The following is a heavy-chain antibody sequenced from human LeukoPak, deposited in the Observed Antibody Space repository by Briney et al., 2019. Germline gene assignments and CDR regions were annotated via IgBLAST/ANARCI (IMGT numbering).Heavy chain of an antibody. D-gene: IGHD6-6*01. CDR1: GYTFTGYY. CDR2: INPNSGGT. J-gene: IGHJ5*02. CDR3: ARDLPSSSPPGGDP. V-gene: IGHV1-2*02. Sequence: ASVKVSCKASGYTFTGYYMHWVRQAPGQGLEWMGWINPNSGGTNYAQKFQGRVTTTRDTSISTAYMELSRLRSDDTAVYYCARDLPSSSPPGGDPWGQGTLVTVSS.